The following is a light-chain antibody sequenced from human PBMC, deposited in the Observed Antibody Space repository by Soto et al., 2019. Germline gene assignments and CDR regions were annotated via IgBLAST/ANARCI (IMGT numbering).Light chain of an antibody. V-gene: IGLV7-46*01. J-gene: IGLJ3*02. CDR1: TGAVTSGHY. Sequence: QAVVTQEPSLTVSPGGTVTLTCGPSTGAVTSGHYPYWFQQKPGQAPRTLIYDTSNKHSWTPARFSGSLLGGKAALTLSGAQPEDEAEYYCLLSYSGARWVFGGGTKLTV. CDR3: LLSYSGARWV. CDR2: DTS.